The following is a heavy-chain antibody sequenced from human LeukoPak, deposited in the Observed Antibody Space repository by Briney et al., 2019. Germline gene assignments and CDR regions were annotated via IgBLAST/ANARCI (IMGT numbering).Heavy chain of an antibody. CDR1: GYSFTAYW. J-gene: IGHJ4*02. CDR3: ARHPHSSSSGKDY. V-gene: IGHV5-51*01. CDR2: IYPGDSDT. Sequence: GESLKISCKTSGYSFTAYWIGWVRQMPGKGLEWMGIIYPGDSDTRYSPSFQGQVTISADKSISTAYLQWSSLKASDTAMYYCARHPHSSSSGKDYWGQGTLVTVSS. D-gene: IGHD6-6*01.